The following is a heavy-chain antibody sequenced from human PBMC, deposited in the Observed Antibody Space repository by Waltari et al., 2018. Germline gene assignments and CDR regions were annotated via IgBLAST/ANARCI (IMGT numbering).Heavy chain of an antibody. CDR1: GGSFSGYY. Sequence: QVQLQQWGAGLLQPSETLSLTCAVYGGSFSGYYWSWIRQPQGQGLEWIGEINHSGSTNYNPSLKSRVTISVDTSKNQFSLKLSSVTAADTAVYYCARVYDFWSGYYYYYYMDVWGKGTTVTISS. V-gene: IGHV4-34*01. CDR2: INHSGST. J-gene: IGHJ6*03. D-gene: IGHD3-3*01. CDR3: ARVYDFWSGYYYYYYMDV.